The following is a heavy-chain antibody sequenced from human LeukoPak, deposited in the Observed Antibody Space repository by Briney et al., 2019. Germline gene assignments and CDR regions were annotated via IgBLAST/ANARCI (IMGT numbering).Heavy chain of an antibody. CDR2: ISGNRTWK. CDR1: GFIFSSYN. J-gene: IGHJ4*02. Sequence: GGSLRLSCAASGFIFSSYNMNWVRQAPGKGLEWVASISGNRTWKYHPEIMRGRFTISRNNAKNSLYLEMTSLRDDDKGVYYCARDWGEAAPLPLLAYWGRGTPVTVSS. CDR3: ARDWGEAAPLPLLAY. V-gene: IGHV3-21*06. D-gene: IGHD6-6*01.